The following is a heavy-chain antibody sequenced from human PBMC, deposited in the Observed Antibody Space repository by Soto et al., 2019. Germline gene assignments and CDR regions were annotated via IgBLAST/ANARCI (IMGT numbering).Heavy chain of an antibody. CDR3: ARDLTSGAY. J-gene: IGHJ4*02. V-gene: IGHV1-46*01. Sequence: QVQLVQSGAEVKNPGSSVKLSCKASGYIFTNYYIPWVRQAPGQGLEWMAIINPSGGSTNYAQKSQGRVTLARDTFTNTVYMELSSLRSEDTAIYYCARDLTSGAYRGQGTLVTVSS. CDR1: GYIFTNYY. CDR2: INPSGGST. D-gene: IGHD7-27*01.